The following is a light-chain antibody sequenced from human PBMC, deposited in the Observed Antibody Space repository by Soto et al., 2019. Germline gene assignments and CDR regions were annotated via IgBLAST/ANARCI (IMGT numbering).Light chain of an antibody. J-gene: IGKJ4*01. Sequence: EIVLTQSPGTLSLSPGERATLSCRASQSVDKNFLAWYQQKPGQAPRLLINGASNRATGIPDRFSGSGSGTDFSLTLARLEPEAFAVSFCQQYGSAPPTLGGGTNVAIK. CDR1: QSVDKNF. CDR2: GAS. V-gene: IGKV3-20*01. CDR3: QQYGSAPPT.